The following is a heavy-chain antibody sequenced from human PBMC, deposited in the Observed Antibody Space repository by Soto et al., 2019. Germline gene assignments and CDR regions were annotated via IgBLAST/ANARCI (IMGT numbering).Heavy chain of an antibody. D-gene: IGHD3-3*01. CDR1: GFNFYNYA. V-gene: IGHV3-23*01. CDR2: ISGDGTRT. Sequence: GGSLRLSCAASGFNFYNYAMTWGRQAPGKGLEWVSGISGDGTRTYYGDSVKGRFTISRDNSKNTVFLQMNSLRAEDTALYYCVKDLRPNRGWFGPWGQGTRVTVSS. CDR3: VKDLRPNRGWFGP. J-gene: IGHJ5*02.